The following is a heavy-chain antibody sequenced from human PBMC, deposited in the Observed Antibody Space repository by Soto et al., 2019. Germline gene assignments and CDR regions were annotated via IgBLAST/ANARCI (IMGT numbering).Heavy chain of an antibody. CDR3: AKAFHSSRWYYPFSDFDY. D-gene: IGHD6-13*01. CDR2: ISWNSGSI. Sequence: GGSLRLSFAASGFTFGDYAMHWVRQAPGKGLEWVSGISWNSGSIGYADSVMGRFTISRDNAKNSLYLQMNSLRAEDTALYYCAKAFHSSRWYYPFSDFDYWGQGTRVIVSS. V-gene: IGHV3-9*01. J-gene: IGHJ4*02. CDR1: GFTFGDYA.